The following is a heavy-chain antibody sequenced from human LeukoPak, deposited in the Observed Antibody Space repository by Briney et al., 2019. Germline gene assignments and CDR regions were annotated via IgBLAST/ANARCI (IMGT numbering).Heavy chain of an antibody. CDR1: GFTLSSYS. Sequence: PGGSLRLSCAASGFTLSSYSMNWVRQAPGKGLEWVSSISSTSIYKYYADSVKGRFTISRDNAKDSLYLQMSSLRAEDTAVYYCGVAMDVWGRGTTVTVSS. CDR2: ISSTSIYK. V-gene: IGHV3-21*04. J-gene: IGHJ6*02. D-gene: IGHD5-12*01. CDR3: GVAMDV.